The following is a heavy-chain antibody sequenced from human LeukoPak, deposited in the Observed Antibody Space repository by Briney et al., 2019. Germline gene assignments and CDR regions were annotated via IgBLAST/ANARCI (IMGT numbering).Heavy chain of an antibody. CDR3: ARREGDTSMVRSFDY. Sequence: SEALSLTCAVYGGSFSGYYWSWIRQPPGKGLEWIGEINHSGSTNYNPSLKSRVTISVDTSKNQFSLNLSSETAADTAVYYCARREGDTSMVRSFDYWGQGTLVTVSS. J-gene: IGHJ4*02. CDR2: INHSGST. D-gene: IGHD5-18*01. V-gene: IGHV4-34*01. CDR1: GGSFSGYY.